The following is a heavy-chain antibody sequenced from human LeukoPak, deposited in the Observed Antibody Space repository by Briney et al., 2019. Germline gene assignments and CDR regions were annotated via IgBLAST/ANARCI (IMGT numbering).Heavy chain of an antibody. V-gene: IGHV3-33*01. D-gene: IGHD3-9*01. J-gene: IGHJ6*02. CDR2: IWYDGSNK. CDR1: GFTFSSYG. Sequence: GRSLRLSCAASGFTFSSYGMHWVRQAPGKGLERVAVIWYDGSNKYYADSVKGRFTISRDNSKNTLYLQMNSLRAEDTAVYYCARDAIYFDQFYGMDVWGQGTTVTVSS. CDR3: ARDAIYFDQFYGMDV.